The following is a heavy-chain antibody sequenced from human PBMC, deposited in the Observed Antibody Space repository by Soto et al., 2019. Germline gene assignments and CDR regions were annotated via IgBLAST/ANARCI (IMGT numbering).Heavy chain of an antibody. J-gene: IGHJ4*02. Sequence: QVQLVESGGGVVQPGRSLRLSCEASGFTFSSYGMHWVRQAPGKGLEWVAVIWYDGSNKYYADSVKGRFTISRDNSKNTLYLQMNSPRAEETAVYYCARDPTDIVVVVAATHFDYWGQGTLVTVSS. CDR3: ARDPTDIVVVVAATHFDY. D-gene: IGHD2-15*01. V-gene: IGHV3-33*01. CDR2: IWYDGSNK. CDR1: GFTFSSYG.